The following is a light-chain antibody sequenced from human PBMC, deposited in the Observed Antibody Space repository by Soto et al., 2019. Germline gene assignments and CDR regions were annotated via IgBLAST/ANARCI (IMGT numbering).Light chain of an antibody. J-gene: IGKJ1*01. CDR2: AAS. V-gene: IGKV1-39*01. Sequence: IQMTQSPSSLSASVGDRVTITCRASHIITNYLNWYQQKPGKAPKLLIYAASSLQSGVPSRLSGSGSGTEVTLTISRLQPEDFATYYCQQSYSTTWTFGQVTKVEIK. CDR3: QQSYSTTWT. CDR1: HIITNY.